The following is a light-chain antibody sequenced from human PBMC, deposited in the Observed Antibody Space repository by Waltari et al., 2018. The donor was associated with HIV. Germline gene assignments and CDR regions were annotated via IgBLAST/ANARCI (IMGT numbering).Light chain of an antibody. CDR3: ATWDDGLNALL. CDR2: HDD. Sequence: QSVLTQSPSVSEAPGQRVTISCSGSSPNTGSHSVTWFRQSPGKPPKLLVYHDDLILSGVSDRLSASKSGTSASLAINDLQSEDESLYYCATWDDGLNALLFGGGTKVTVL. V-gene: IGLV1-36*01. J-gene: IGLJ2*01. CDR1: SPNTGSHS.